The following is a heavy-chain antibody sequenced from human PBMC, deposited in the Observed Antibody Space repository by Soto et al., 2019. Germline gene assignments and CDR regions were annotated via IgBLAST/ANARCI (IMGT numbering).Heavy chain of an antibody. D-gene: IGHD1-1*01. CDR3: TRDGTRERRAPGLFDP. J-gene: IGHJ5*02. V-gene: IGHV3-21*01. Sequence: GSLRLSCAASGFTFRSFTMNWVRQAPGKGLEWVSTISSNSAYIYYTDALRGRFTISRDNAKNSLHLQMNSLRAEDTAVYYCTRDGTRERRAPGLFDPWGPGTLVTVSS. CDR1: GFTFRSFT. CDR2: ISSNSAYI.